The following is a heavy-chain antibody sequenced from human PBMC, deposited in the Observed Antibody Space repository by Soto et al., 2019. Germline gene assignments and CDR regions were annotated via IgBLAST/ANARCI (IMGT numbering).Heavy chain of an antibody. J-gene: IGHJ5*02. Sequence: QVQLQESGPGLVKPSQTLSLTCTVSGCSISSGGYYWIWIRQHPGQGLVWIVYIFDSGTTYYNPSLKSRVTISVDTAKNQFSLKLSSVTAADTAVYYCARSVDPWGQGTLVTVSS. CDR3: ARSVDP. V-gene: IGHV4-31*03. CDR2: IFDSGTT. CDR1: GCSISSGGYY.